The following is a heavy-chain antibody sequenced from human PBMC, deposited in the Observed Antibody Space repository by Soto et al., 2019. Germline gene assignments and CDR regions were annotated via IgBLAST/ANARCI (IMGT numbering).Heavy chain of an antibody. CDR3: VRDRVVAGIGEVDY. CDR1: GFTFSSHA. Sequence: QVQLEESGGGVVQPGRSLRLYCAASGFTFSSHAMHWVRQAPGKGLEWVAVISYDGSNKYYADSVKGRFTISRDNSKNTLHLQMDSLRPEDTAVYHCVRDRVVAGIGEVDYWGQGTLVTVSS. J-gene: IGHJ4*02. V-gene: IGHV3-30-3*01. D-gene: IGHD6-19*01. CDR2: ISYDGSNK.